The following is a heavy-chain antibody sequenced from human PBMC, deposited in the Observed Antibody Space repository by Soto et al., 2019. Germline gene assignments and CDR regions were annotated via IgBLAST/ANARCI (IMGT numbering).Heavy chain of an antibody. Sequence: GALRLSGSASVFTFSSYIMNWVSQPPGKGMEXVSYIRSSSSTISDVYSVSGRFTISRDNDKKTVYLQMSSLRAEDTALYYCAKDPARGRQAGMDAWGQGILVTVSS. J-gene: IGHJ5*02. CDR2: IRSSSSTI. CDR1: VFTFSSYI. CDR3: AKDPARGRQAGMDA. D-gene: IGHD3-10*01. V-gene: IGHV3-48*01.